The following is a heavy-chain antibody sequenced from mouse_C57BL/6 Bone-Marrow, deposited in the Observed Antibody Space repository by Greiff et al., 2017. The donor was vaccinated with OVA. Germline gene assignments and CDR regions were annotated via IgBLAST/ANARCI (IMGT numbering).Heavy chain of an antibody. Sequence: EVQLQESGGGLVQPGGSLKLSCAASGFTFSDYYMYWVRQTPEKRLEWVAYISNGGGSTYYPDTVKGRFTISRDNAKNTLYLQMSRLKSEDTAMYYCARHTFYYYAMDYWGQGTSVTVSS. CDR1: GFTFSDYY. J-gene: IGHJ4*01. CDR3: ARHTFYYYAMDY. V-gene: IGHV5-12*01. CDR2: ISNGGGST.